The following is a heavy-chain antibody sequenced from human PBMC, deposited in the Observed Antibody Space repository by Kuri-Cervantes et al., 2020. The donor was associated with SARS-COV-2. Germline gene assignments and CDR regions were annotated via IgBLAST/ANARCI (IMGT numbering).Heavy chain of an antibody. CDR1: GFTFSSYS. J-gene: IGHJ6*02. V-gene: IGHV3-48*02. CDR3: ARGVPPPDYYYGMDV. CDR2: ISSSSTI. Sequence: LSLTCAASGFTFSSYSMNWVRQAPGKGLEWVSYISSSSTIYYADSVKGRFTISRGNAKNSLYLQMNSLRDEDTAVYYCARGVPPPDYYYGMDVWGQGTTVTVSS.